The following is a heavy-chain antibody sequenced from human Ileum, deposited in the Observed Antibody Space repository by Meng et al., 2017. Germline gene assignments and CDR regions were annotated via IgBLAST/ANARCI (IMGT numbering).Heavy chain of an antibody. Sequence: VQLRQWGAGLLKPSETLSLTCGVYGGSFSGYYWSWIRQPPGKGLEWIGEIDHSGGTNYNPSLKNRVTISVDTSNNRFSLKLSSVKAADTALYFCARRVGATPYAYNWLDPWGQGTLVTVSS. CDR1: GGSFSGYY. CDR3: ARRVGATPYAYNWLDP. D-gene: IGHD1-26*01. CDR2: IDHSGGT. J-gene: IGHJ5*02. V-gene: IGHV4-34*01.